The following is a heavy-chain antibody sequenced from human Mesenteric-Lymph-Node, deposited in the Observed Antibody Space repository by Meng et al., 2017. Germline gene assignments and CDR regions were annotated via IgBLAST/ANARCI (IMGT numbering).Heavy chain of an antibody. CDR3: ARRIGGSAYRDY. J-gene: IGHJ4*02. D-gene: IGHD2-21*01. Sequence: SETLSLTCAVSGYSISSGCYWGWIRQTPGKGLEWIGNIYHTGNTYYNPSLKSRVTISIDTSKNQFSLKLNSVTAADTAVYYCARRIGGSAYRDYWGQGRLVTVSS. CDR1: GYSISSGCY. V-gene: IGHV4-38-2*01. CDR2: IYHTGNT.